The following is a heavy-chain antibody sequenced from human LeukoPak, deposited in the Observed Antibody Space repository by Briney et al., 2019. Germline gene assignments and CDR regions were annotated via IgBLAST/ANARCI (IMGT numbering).Heavy chain of an antibody. Sequence: PSETLSLPCTVSGGSISGDGQYWSWIRQHPGKGLEWIGYIYYSGNSYYNPSLKSRVTISADTSENQFSLQLNSVTAADTPVYYCARVFVSYRYDANWFDPWGQGTLVTVSS. CDR2: IYYSGNS. CDR1: GGSISGDGQY. J-gene: IGHJ5*02. D-gene: IGHD4/OR15-4a*01. V-gene: IGHV4-31*03. CDR3: ARVFVSYRYDANWFDP.